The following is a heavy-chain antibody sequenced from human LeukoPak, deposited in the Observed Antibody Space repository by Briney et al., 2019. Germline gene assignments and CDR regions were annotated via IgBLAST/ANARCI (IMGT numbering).Heavy chain of an antibody. CDR3: ARDLISEYSRSHSHFDP. CDR2: IYCSGSTSCGST. V-gene: IGHV4-4*08. J-gene: IGHJ5*02. D-gene: IGHD5-12*01. CDR1: GASIFGQY. Sequence: PSETLSLTCTVSGASIFGQYWSWIRRPPGKGLEWIGYIYCSGSTSCGSTSYNPSLKSRVTIPVDKNQLSLRLTSVTAADTAVYYCARDLISEYSRSHSHFDPWGQGTLVTVSS.